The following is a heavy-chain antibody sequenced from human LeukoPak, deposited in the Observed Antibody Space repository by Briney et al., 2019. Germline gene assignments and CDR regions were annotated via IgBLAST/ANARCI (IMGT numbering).Heavy chain of an antibody. D-gene: IGHD3-16*01. CDR2: ISSNGDNT. J-gene: IGHJ4*02. CDR3: GGGTGY. Sequence: GGSLRLSCSVSGFTFSTYVMHWVRQAPGKGLEYVSAISSNGDNTYYADSVKGRFTISRDNSKNTLYLQMSSLRADDTAVYYCGGGTGYWGKGTLVTVS. CDR1: GFTFSTYV. V-gene: IGHV3-64D*06.